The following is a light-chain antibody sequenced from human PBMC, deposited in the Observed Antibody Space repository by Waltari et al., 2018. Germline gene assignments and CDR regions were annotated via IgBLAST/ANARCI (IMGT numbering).Light chain of an antibody. V-gene: IGKV4-1*01. CDR2: WAS. CDR1: QSVLYSSNNKNY. Sequence: DIVMTQSPDSLAVSLGERATINCKSSQSVLYSSNNKNYLAWYQQKPGQPPKLLIYWASTRESGVPDRFSGSRSGTDFTLTISSLQAEDVAVYYCQQYYSTPHTFGGGTKVEIK. CDR3: QQYYSTPHT. J-gene: IGKJ4*01.